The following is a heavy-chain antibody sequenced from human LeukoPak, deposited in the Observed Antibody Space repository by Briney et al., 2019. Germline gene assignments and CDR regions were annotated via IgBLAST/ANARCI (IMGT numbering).Heavy chain of an antibody. CDR3: ARETVMRGGPDAFDI. D-gene: IGHD3-16*01. V-gene: IGHV6-1*01. CDR1: GDSVSSNTAV. Sequence: SQTLSLTCAISGDSVSSNTAVWSWIRQSPSRGLEWLGRTYYRSKWYGDSAVSMKGRISITPDTSKNQFSLQLNSVTPDDTAMYYCARETVMRGGPDAFDIWGQGTMVTVSS. J-gene: IGHJ3*02. CDR2: TYYRSKWYG.